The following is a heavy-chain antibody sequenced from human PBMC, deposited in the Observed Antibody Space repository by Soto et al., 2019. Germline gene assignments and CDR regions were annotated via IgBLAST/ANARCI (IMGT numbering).Heavy chain of an antibody. Sequence: QVQLVESGGGVVQPGRSLRLSCAASGFTFSSYGMHWVRQAPGKGLEWVAVISYDGSNKYYADSVKGRFTISRDNSKNTLYLQMNRLRAEDTAVYYCAKAGVSWATVTYFDYWGQGTLVTVSS. CDR3: AKAGVSWATVTYFDY. V-gene: IGHV3-30*18. J-gene: IGHJ4*02. D-gene: IGHD4-17*01. CDR1: GFTFSSYG. CDR2: ISYDGSNK.